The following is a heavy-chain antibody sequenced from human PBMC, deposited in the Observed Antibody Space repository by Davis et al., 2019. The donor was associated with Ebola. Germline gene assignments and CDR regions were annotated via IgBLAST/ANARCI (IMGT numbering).Heavy chain of an antibody. Sequence: GGSLRLSCAASGFTFSTYAMSWVRPAPGEGLEWVSATRGSGGSTYYADSVKGRFTISRDNAKNSLYLQMNSLRAEGTAVYYCAKGTLWFGELYPTGYYYYMDVWGKGTTVTVSS. V-gene: IGHV3-23*01. CDR2: TRGSGGST. J-gene: IGHJ6*03. D-gene: IGHD3-10*01. CDR3: AKGTLWFGELYPTGYYYYMDV. CDR1: GFTFSTYA.